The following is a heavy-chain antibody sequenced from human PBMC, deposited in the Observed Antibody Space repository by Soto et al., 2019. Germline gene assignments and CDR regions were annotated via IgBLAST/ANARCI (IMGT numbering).Heavy chain of an antibody. CDR1: GFTFSSYA. J-gene: IGHJ4*02. CDR2: ISGSGGSP. Sequence: GGSLRLSCAASGFTFSSYAMTWVRQAPGKGLEWVSGISGSGGSPYYADSVKGRFTISRDNSKNTLYLQMNSLRAEDTAVYYCAKVGTTLMYYFDYWGQGTLVTVSS. V-gene: IGHV3-23*01. D-gene: IGHD4-4*01. CDR3: AKVGTTLMYYFDY.